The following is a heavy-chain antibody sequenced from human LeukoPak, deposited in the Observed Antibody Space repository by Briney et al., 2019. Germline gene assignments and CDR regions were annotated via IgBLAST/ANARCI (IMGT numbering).Heavy chain of an antibody. V-gene: IGHV4-38-2*02. CDR2: IYHSGST. J-gene: IGHJ4*02. CDR3: ARYRTYYYGSGSRYPPGDFDY. D-gene: IGHD3-10*01. Sequence: SETLSLTCTVSGYSISSGYYWGWIRQPPGKGLEWIGSIYHSGSTYYNPSLKSRVTISVDTSKNQFSLKLSSVTAADTAVYYCARYRTYYYGSGSRYPPGDFDYWGQGTLVTVSS. CDR1: GYSISSGYY.